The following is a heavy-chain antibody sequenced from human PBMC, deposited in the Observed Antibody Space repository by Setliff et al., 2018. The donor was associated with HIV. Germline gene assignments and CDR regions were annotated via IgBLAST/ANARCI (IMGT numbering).Heavy chain of an antibody. CDR1: GFTFSRYA. V-gene: IGHV3-23*01. CDR2: LSGSGVGT. D-gene: IGHD3-10*01. J-gene: IGHJ4*02. Sequence: GGSLRLSCAASGFTFSRYAMSWVRQAPGKGLAWVSGLSGSGVGTYYAGSVKGRFTISRDNAKNSLYLQMSSLRSDDTAVYYCATLWLLYYDFWGQGTLVTVSS. CDR3: ATLWLLYYDF.